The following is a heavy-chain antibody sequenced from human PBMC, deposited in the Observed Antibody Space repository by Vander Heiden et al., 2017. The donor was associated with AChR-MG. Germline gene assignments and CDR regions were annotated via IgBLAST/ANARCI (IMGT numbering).Heavy chain of an antibody. CDR3: SKSSGSYYGVF. V-gene: IGHV1-18*01. D-gene: IGHD1-26*01. CDR1: GDTFTSSG. Sequence: QVQLVQSGAEVKRPGASVKVSCNASGDTFTSSGFSWVRQAPGQGLEWMGWISPYRGDTNYALTFRGRITLTTDTSTNTVYMELRSLTSDDTAIDYCSKSSGSYYGVFWGQGTLVTVSS. CDR2: ISPYRGDT. J-gene: IGHJ4*02.